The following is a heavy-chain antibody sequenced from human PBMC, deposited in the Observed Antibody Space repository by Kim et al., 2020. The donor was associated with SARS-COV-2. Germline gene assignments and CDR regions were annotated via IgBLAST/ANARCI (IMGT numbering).Heavy chain of an antibody. CDR3: ARDDRGGSGSYYYFRFVGDHYYYYGMDV. V-gene: IGHV7-4-1*02. Sequence: ASVKVSCKASGYTFTSYAMNWVRQAPGQGLEWMGWINTNTGNPTYAQGFTGRFVFSLDTSVSTAYLQISSLKAEDTAVYYCARDDRGGSGSYYYFRFVGDHYYYYGMDVWGQGTTVTVSS. CDR1: GYTFTSYA. D-gene: IGHD3-10*01. CDR2: INTNTGNP. J-gene: IGHJ6*02.